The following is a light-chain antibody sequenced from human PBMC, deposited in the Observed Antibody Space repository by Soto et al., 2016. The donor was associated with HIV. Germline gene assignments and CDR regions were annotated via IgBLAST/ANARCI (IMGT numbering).Light chain of an antibody. CDR3: QQSYSIPLT. CDR1: QMINSY. V-gene: IGKV1-39*01. CDR2: AAS. Sequence: DIQMTQSPSSLSASVGDTVTITCRASQMINSYLNWYQQKPGKAPRLLISAASSLQVGVPSRFSGSRSRTGFSLTTTSLQPEDFATYYCQQSYSIPLTFGQGTRLEIK. J-gene: IGKJ5*01.